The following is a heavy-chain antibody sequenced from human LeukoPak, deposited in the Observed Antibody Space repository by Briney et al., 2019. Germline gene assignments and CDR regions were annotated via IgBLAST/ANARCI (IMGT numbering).Heavy chain of an antibody. CDR3: ARVPSVWNFDY. D-gene: IGHD5/OR15-5a*01. Sequence: ASVKVSCKASGYTFTSYYMHWVRQAPGQGLEWMGWINPNSGGTRYAQEFQGRVTMTRDTSISTAYMELSSLRSDDTALYYCARVPSVWNFDYWGQGTQVTVSS. J-gene: IGHJ4*02. CDR1: GYTFTSYY. V-gene: IGHV1-2*02. CDR2: INPNSGGT.